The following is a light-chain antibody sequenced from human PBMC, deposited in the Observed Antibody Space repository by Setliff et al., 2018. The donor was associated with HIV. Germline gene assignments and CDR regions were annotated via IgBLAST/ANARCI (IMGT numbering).Light chain of an antibody. CDR3: SSHTGSGTYV. CDR2: DVS. CDR1: SSDIGGYNY. J-gene: IGLJ1*01. V-gene: IGLV2-14*03. Sequence: QSALAQPASVSGSPGQSITISCTGTSSDIGGYNYVYWYRQHPGKAPKLMIYDVSNRPSGVSIRFSASKSGSTASLTISGLQPEDEADYYCSSHTGSGTYVFGTGTKVTVL.